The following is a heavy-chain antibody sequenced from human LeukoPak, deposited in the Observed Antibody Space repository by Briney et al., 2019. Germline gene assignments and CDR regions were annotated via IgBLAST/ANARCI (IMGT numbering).Heavy chain of an antibody. CDR1: GFTFNIYA. D-gene: IGHD3-22*01. V-gene: IGHV3-23*01. Sequence: GGSLRLSCAASGFTFNIYAMSWVRLAPGKGLQWVASMCGSAGCTFYSDSVKGRFTISRDNSKNTLYLQMNSLRAEDTAIYYCVRDRPNYHESNGHYYNRDVDHWGQGTLVTVSS. CDR3: VRDRPNYHESNGHYYNRDVDH. CDR2: MCGSAGCT. J-gene: IGHJ5*02.